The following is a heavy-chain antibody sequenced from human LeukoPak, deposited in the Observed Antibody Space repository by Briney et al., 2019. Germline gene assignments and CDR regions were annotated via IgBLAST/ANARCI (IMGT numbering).Heavy chain of an antibody. J-gene: IGHJ3*02. D-gene: IGHD3-10*01. CDR2: ISSSSSYI. CDR1: GFMFRSYS. V-gene: IGHV3-21*01. CDR3: ARDRGEDYYGSGNYLRAFDI. Sequence: PGGSLRLSCAASGFMFRSYSMNWVRQAPGKGLEWVSSISSSSSYIFYADSVKGRFTIPRDNAKKSLSLQMNSLRAEDTAVYYCARDRGEDYYGSGNYLRAFDIWGQGTMVTVSS.